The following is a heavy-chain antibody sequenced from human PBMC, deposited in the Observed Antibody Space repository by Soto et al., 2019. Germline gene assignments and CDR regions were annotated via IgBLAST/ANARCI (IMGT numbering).Heavy chain of an antibody. Sequence: QVQLQESGPGLVKPSQTLSLTCTVSGASISSGGYYWNWIRQHPGKGLEWSGYIYYSGSTYYNPSLKSRVTNSVDTSKNEFSLKLSSVTAADTAVYDCARDGRGRGIAVAGRFWYFDLWGRGTLVTVSS. CDR2: IYYSGST. D-gene: IGHD6-19*01. J-gene: IGHJ2*01. CDR3: ARDGRGRGIAVAGRFWYFDL. V-gene: IGHV4-31*03. CDR1: GASISSGGYY.